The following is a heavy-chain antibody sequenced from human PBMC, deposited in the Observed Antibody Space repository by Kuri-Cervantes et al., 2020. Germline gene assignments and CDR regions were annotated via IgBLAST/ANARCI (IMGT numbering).Heavy chain of an antibody. D-gene: IGHD6-13*01. J-gene: IGHJ4*02. Sequence: LSLTCAASGFTFSSYAMHWVRQAPGKGLEWVSAISGSGGSTYYADSVKGRFTISRDNSKNTLYLQMNSLRAEDTAVYYCAKEKAVGDSSSWYGYFDYWGQGTLVTVSS. V-gene: IGHV3-23*01. CDR3: AKEKAVGDSSSWYGYFDY. CDR2: ISGSGGST. CDR1: GFTFSSYA.